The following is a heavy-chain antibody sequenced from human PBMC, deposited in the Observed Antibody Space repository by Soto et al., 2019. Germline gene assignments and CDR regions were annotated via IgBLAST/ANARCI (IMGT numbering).Heavy chain of an antibody. Sequence: PGGSLRLSCAASGFTFDDYAMHWVRQAPGKGLEWVSGISWNSGSIGYADSVKGRFTISRDNAKNSLYLQMNSLRAEDTALYYCAKEPHNSGSFGDTGGAFDIWGQGTMVTVSS. V-gene: IGHV3-9*01. J-gene: IGHJ3*02. CDR1: GFTFDDYA. CDR2: ISWNSGSI. D-gene: IGHD1-26*01. CDR3: AKEPHNSGSFGDTGGAFDI.